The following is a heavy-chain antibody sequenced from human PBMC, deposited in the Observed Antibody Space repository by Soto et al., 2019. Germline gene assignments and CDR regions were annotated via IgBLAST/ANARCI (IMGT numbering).Heavy chain of an antibody. Sequence: SQTLSLTCAISGDSVSSNSAAWNWIRQSPSRGLEWLGRTYYRSKWYYDYAVSVKSRITINQDTSKNQFSLHLNSVTPEDTAVYYCARDGGTGDDFWDYWGQGTLVTVSS. CDR1: GDSVSSNSAA. V-gene: IGHV6-1*01. CDR2: TYYRSKWYY. CDR3: ARDGGTGDDFWDY. J-gene: IGHJ4*02. D-gene: IGHD3-3*01.